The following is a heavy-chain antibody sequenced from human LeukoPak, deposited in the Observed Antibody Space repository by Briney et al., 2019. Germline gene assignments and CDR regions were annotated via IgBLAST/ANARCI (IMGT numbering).Heavy chain of an antibody. D-gene: IGHD1-14*01. CDR1: GGSISSHY. Sequence: SETLSLTCTVSGGSISSHYWSWIRQPPGKGLEWIGYIYYSGSTNYNPSLKSRVTISVDTSKNQFSLKLSSVTAADTAVYYCARRNRSALDYWGQGTLVTVSS. CDR2: IYYSGST. CDR3: ARRNRSALDY. V-gene: IGHV4-59*11. J-gene: IGHJ4*02.